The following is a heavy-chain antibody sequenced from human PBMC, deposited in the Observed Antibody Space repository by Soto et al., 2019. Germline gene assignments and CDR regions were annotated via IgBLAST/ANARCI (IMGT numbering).Heavy chain of an antibody. V-gene: IGHV3-30*18. D-gene: IGHD5-18*01. CDR1: GFTFRGFG. J-gene: IGHJ6*02. CDR2: ISYDGSIK. CDR3: ANSEYSRYKNIDV. Sequence: GGSLRLSCAASGFTFRGFGMHWVRQAPGRGLEWVALISYDGSIKYYADSVRGRFTISRDNSKNTLYLQMNSLRAEDTAVYYCANSEYSRYKNIDVWGQGTTVTVSS.